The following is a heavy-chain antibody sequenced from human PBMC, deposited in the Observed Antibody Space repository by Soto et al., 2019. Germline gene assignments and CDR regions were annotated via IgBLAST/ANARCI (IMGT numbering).Heavy chain of an antibody. CDR3: ARVCGGDCGNAFDI. V-gene: IGHV3-33*05. D-gene: IGHD2-21*02. CDR2: ISFDSRDK. Sequence: QVQLVESGGGVVQPGRSLRLSCAASGFTFSAYGIHWVRQAPGKGLEWVATISFDSRDKLYVDSMNGRLTISRENSRNTVYLQMDSLRAEDTAVYHCARVCGGDCGNAFDIWGQATVVAVSP. CDR1: GFTFSAYG. J-gene: IGHJ3*02.